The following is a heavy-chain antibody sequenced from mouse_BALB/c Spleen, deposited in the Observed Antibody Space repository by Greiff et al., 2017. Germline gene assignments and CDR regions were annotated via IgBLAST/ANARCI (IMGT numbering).Heavy chain of an antibody. CDR3: VRGLLRLADY. CDR1: GFSLTSYD. J-gene: IGHJ4*01. D-gene: IGHD1-2*01. CDR2: IWTGGGT. Sequence: VQLQESGPGLVAPSQSLSITCTVSGFSLTSYDISWIRQPPGKGLEWLGVIWTGGGTNYNSAFMSRLSISKDNSKSQVFLKMNSLQTDDTAIYYCVRGLLRLADYWGQGTSVTVSS. V-gene: IGHV2-9-2*01.